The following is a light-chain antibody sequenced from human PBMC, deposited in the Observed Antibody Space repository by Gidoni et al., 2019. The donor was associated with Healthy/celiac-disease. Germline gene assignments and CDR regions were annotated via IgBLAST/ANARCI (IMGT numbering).Light chain of an antibody. CDR3: QQYGSAPPNT. CDR1: QSVSSSY. V-gene: IGKV3-20*01. J-gene: IGKJ2*01. Sequence: EIALTQSPVTLSLSPGERATLSCMASQSVSSSYLAWYQQKPGQAPRLLIYGASSRATVIPDRCSVSGSGTDFTLTISRLEPEDFAVYYCQQYGSAPPNTFGQGTKLEIK. CDR2: GAS.